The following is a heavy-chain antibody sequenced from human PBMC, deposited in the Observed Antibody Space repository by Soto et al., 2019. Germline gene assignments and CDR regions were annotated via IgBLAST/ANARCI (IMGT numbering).Heavy chain of an antibody. CDR3: ATRSPAFDY. Sequence: QVQLVQPGPEVKKPGASVKVSCKTSGYTFTSYGISWVRQAPGQGLEWMGWISTYKGNTNYAQKFQGRVTMTTDTSTSTAYMELRSLTSDDTAVYYCATRSPAFDYWGQGTLVTVSS. CDR2: ISTYKGNT. J-gene: IGHJ4*02. V-gene: IGHV1-18*01. CDR1: GYTFTSYG.